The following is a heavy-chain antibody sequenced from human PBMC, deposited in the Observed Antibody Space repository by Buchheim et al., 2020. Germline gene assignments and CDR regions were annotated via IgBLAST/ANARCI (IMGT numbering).Heavy chain of an antibody. D-gene: IGHD3-9*01. CDR2: ISYDGSNK. CDR1: GFTFSSYG. Sequence: QVQLVESGGGVVQPGRSLRLSCAASGFTFSSYGMHWVRQAPGKGLEWVAVISYDGSNKYYADSVKGRFTISRDNSKNTLDLQMNSLRAEDTAVYYCAKDRQDTYYDILTGYRRKDYYYYYGMDVWGQGTT. V-gene: IGHV3-30*18. J-gene: IGHJ6*02. CDR3: AKDRQDTYYDILTGYRRKDYYYYYGMDV.